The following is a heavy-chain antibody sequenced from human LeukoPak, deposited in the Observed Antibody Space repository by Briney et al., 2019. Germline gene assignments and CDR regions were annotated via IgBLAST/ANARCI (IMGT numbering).Heavy chain of an antibody. D-gene: IGHD6-13*01. J-gene: IGHJ6*03. V-gene: IGHV1-8*01. CDR3: ARTGVSVAAAGTYYYYMNV. CDR1: GYTFTSYD. CDR2: MNPNSGNT. Sequence: ASVKVSCKASGYTFTSYDINWVRPATGQGLEWMGWMNPNSGNTGYAQKFQGRVTMTRNTSISTAYMELSSLRSEDTAVYYCARTGVSVAAAGTYYYYMNVWGKGTTVTVSS.